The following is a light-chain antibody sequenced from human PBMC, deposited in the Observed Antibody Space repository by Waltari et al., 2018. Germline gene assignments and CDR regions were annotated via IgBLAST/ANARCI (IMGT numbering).Light chain of an antibody. CDR1: QGISSY. J-gene: IGKJ4*01. CDR2: AAS. CDR3: QELNTYPQSLT. V-gene: IGKV1-9*01. Sequence: DIQLTQSPSFLSAPIGDRVTITCRASQGISSYFAWYQQKPGKAPKLLIYAASTLQSGVPSRFSGSGSGTEFTLTISSLQPEDFATYYCQELNTYPQSLTFGGGTKVEI.